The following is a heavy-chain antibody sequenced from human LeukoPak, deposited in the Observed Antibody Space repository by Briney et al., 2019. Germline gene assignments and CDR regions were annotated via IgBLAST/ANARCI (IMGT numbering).Heavy chain of an antibody. CDR2: IYYSGST. J-gene: IGHJ5*02. D-gene: IGHD1-7*01. Sequence: SETLSLTCTVSGGSISSYYWSWIRQPPGKGLEWIGHIYYSGSTNYNPSLKSRVTISVDTSKNQFSLKLSSVTAADTAVYYCAGGGDWNYFRESPENWFDPWGQGTLVTVSS. V-gene: IGHV4-59*01. CDR3: AGGGDWNYFRESPENWFDP. CDR1: GGSISSYY.